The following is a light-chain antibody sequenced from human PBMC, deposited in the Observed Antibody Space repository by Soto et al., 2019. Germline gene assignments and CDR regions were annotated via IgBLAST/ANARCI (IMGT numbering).Light chain of an antibody. CDR1: NIGSKS. Sequence: SYELTQPPSVSVAPGKTASVACGGSNIGSKSVHWYQKKSGQAPVLVMYDDSDRPSGIPERFSGSNSGNTAPLTISRVEAGDEADYYCQVWDISSGHVGFGGGTKLPVL. V-gene: IGLV3-21*01. CDR2: DDS. CDR3: QVWDISSGHVG. J-gene: IGLJ3*02.